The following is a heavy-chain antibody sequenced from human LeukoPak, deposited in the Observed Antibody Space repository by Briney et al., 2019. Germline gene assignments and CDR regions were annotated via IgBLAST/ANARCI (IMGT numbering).Heavy chain of an antibody. Sequence: KPSETLSLTCTVSGGSISSSSYYWGWIRQPPGKGLEWIGSIYYSGSTYYNPSLKSRVTISVDTSKNQFSLKLSSVTAADTAVYYCARHISPVWSIPRGWFDPWGQGTLVTVSS. CDR3: ARHISPVWSIPRGWFDP. J-gene: IGHJ5*02. CDR2: IYYSGST. D-gene: IGHD3-3*02. CDR1: GGSISSSSYY. V-gene: IGHV4-39*01.